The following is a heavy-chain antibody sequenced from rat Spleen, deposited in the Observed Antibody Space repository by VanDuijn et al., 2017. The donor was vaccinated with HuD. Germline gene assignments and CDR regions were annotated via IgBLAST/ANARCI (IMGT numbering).Heavy chain of an antibody. CDR1: GLSFSDYY. Sequence: EVHLVESGGGLVQPGRSLKLSCAASGLSFSDYYMAWVRQAPKKGLEWVASISTGGGNTYYRDSVKGRFTISRDNAKNTLYLQMDSLRSEDTATYYCARHPWGDWGQGVMVTVSS. V-gene: IGHV5-25*01. CDR3: ARHPWGD. CDR2: ISTGGGNT. J-gene: IGHJ2*01. D-gene: IGHD1-7*01.